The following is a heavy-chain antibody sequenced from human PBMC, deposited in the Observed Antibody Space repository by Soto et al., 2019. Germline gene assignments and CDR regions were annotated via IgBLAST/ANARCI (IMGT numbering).Heavy chain of an antibody. CDR2: IGTAGDT. V-gene: IGHV3-13*01. J-gene: IGHJ4*02. CDR3: ARRSSSWYGVDY. CDR1: GFTFSSYD. D-gene: IGHD6-13*01. Sequence: EVQLVESGGGLVQPGGSLRLSCAASGFTFSSYDMHWVRQATGKGLEWVSAIGTAGDTYYPGSVKGRFTLSRENAKNSLYLQMNSLRAGDTAVYYCARRSSSWYGVDYWGQGTLVTVSS.